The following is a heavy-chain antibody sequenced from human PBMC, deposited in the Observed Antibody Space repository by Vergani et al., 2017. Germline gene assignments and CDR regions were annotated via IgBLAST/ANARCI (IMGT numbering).Heavy chain of an antibody. D-gene: IGHD5-12*01. Sequence: EVQLVESGGGLVQPGGSLKLSCAASGFTFSGSAMHWVRQASGKGLEWVGRIRSKANSYATAYAASVKGRFTISRDDSKNTAYLQMNSLKTEDTAVYYCARDRDYSGYDSYYYYYGMDVWGQGTTVTVSS. CDR2: IRSKANSYAT. J-gene: IGHJ6*02. CDR1: GFTFSGSA. CDR3: ARDRDYSGYDSYYYYYGMDV. V-gene: IGHV3-73*02.